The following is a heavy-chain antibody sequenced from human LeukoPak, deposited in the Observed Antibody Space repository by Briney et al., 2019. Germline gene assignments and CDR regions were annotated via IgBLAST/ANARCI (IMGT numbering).Heavy chain of an antibody. D-gene: IGHD1-26*01. CDR3: TRDKLELRQFDY. J-gene: IGHJ4*02. V-gene: IGHV3-15*01. CDR1: GFTFSNAW. Sequence: ESLRLSCAASGFTFSNAWMSWVRQAPGKGLEWVGRIKSKPDGGAIDYAAPVKGRFIISRDDSKDMLYLQMNSLKTEDTGVYYCTRDKLELRQFDYWGQGTLVTVSS. CDR2: IKSKPDGGAI.